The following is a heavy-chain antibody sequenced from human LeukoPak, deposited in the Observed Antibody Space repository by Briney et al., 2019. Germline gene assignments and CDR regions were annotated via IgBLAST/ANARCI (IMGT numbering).Heavy chain of an antibody. CDR2: ISGGGGST. V-gene: IGHV3-23*01. D-gene: IGHD3-10*01. CDR3: VKGVGSGSYYKLDY. Sequence: PGGSLRLSCAASGFTFSSCAMSWVRQAPGKGLEWVSAISGGGGSTYNADSVKGRFTISRDNSKNTLYLQMNSLRAEDTAVYYCVKGVGSGSYYKLDYWGQGALVNVSS. CDR1: GFTFSSCA. J-gene: IGHJ4*02.